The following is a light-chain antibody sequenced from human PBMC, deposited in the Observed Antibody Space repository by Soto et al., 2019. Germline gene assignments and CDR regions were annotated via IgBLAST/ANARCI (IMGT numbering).Light chain of an antibody. V-gene: IGKV1-17*01. J-gene: IGKJ1*01. CDR2: GSS. CDR3: LQHNVFPRA. Sequence: DIQMTQSPSSLSASVGDRVTITCRASQAIRNDLAWYQQKPGRAPKRLIYGSSTLQSGVPLRFSGSGSGTEFTLTISSLQPEDFETYYCLQHNVFPRAFGQGTKVDIK. CDR1: QAIRND.